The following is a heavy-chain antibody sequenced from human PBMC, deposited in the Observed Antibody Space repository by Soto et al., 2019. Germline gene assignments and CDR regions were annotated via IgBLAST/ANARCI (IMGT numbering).Heavy chain of an antibody. CDR2: INPSGGTT. J-gene: IGHJ4*02. V-gene: IGHV1-46*03. D-gene: IGHD3-22*01. CDR1: GYTFTSYY. CDR3: AKNYYDSSGPYYFDY. Sequence: ASVKVSCKASGYTFTSYYMHWVRQAPGQGLEWMGIINPSGGTTSYAQKFQGRVTMTTDKSTSTAYMELSSLRSEDTAVYYCAKNYYDSSGPYYFDYWGQGTLVTVSS.